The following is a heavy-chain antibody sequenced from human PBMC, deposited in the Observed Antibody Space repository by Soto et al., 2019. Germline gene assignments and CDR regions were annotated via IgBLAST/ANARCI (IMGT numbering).Heavy chain of an antibody. CDR1: GYKFTTFW. V-gene: IGHV5-10-1*01. Sequence: GESMKISCKASGYKFTTFWLNWVRQTPGKGLEWLGRIDPTDSFTNYSPPFEGHVTISVDRSISTAYLQWNSLQASDTAIYYCARPASGGSRDAFDVWGQGTTVTVSS. CDR3: ARPASGGSRDAFDV. J-gene: IGHJ3*01. D-gene: IGHD2-15*01. CDR2: IDPTDSFT.